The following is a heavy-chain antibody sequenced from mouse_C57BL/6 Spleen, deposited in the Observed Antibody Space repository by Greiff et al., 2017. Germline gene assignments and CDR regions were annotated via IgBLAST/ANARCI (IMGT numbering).Heavy chain of an antibody. CDR1: GYAFSSYW. D-gene: IGHD1-1*02. CDR3: ARSGDYGPFGCAY. J-gene: IGHJ3*01. Sequence: VQLQQSGAELVKPGASVKISCKASGYAFSSYWMNWVKQRPGKGLEWIGQIYPGDGDTNYNGKFKGKATLTADKSSSTAYMQLSSLTSEDSAVYFCARSGDYGPFGCAYWGQGTLGTVSA. V-gene: IGHV1-80*01. CDR2: IYPGDGDT.